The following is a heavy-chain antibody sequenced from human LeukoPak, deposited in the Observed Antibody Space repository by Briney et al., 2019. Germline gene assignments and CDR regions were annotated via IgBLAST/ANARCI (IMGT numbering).Heavy chain of an antibody. Sequence: SETLSLTCSVSGGSISIYYWTWIRQIPGKGLEWIGYIYYTGTTNYNPLFESRATISVDTSKNQFSLKLTSVTAADTAIYYCARASINPERRAFDMWSQGSLVTVSA. V-gene: IGHV4-59*01. D-gene: IGHD5-12*01. J-gene: IGHJ3*02. CDR1: GGSISIYY. CDR3: ARASINPERRAFDM. CDR2: IYYTGTT.